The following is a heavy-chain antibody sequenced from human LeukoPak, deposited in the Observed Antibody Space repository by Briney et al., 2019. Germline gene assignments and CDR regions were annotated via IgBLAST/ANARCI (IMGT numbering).Heavy chain of an antibody. V-gene: IGHV3-43*02. CDR2: ISGDGGST. Sequence: GGSLRLSCAASGFTFDDYAMHWVRQAPGKGLEWVSLISGDGGSTYYADSVKGRFTISRDNSKNSLYLQLNSPRTEDTAFYYCAKDYGDYYFDYWGQGTLVTVSS. CDR1: GFTFDDYA. J-gene: IGHJ4*02. CDR3: AKDYGDYYFDY. D-gene: IGHD4-17*01.